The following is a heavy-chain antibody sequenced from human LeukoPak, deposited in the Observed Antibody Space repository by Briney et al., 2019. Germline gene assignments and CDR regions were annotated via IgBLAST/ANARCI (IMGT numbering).Heavy chain of an antibody. Sequence: ASVKVSCKASGYTFTGYYMHWVRQAPGQGLEWMGWISGYNANTNYVQKFQGRVTMTTDTSTHTAYMELRSLRSDDTAVYYCARGSHRLYDYVWGTYESKDYWGLGTLVTVSS. J-gene: IGHJ4*02. CDR1: GYTFTGYY. CDR3: ARGSHRLYDYVWGTYESKDY. V-gene: IGHV1-18*04. D-gene: IGHD3-16*01. CDR2: ISGYNANT.